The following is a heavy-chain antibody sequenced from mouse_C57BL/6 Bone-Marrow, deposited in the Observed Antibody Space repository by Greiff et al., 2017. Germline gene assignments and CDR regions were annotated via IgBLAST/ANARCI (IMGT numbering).Heavy chain of an antibody. J-gene: IGHJ2*01. D-gene: IGHD3-2*02. CDR3: ASEEQIRNYFDY. Sequence: QVQLQQPGAELVKPGASVKLSCKASGYTFTSYWMQWVKQRPGQGLEWIGSIDPSDSYTNYNQKFKDKATLTVDTSSSTAYMQLSSLTSEDSAVYYCASEEQIRNYFDYWGQGTILTVCS. CDR1: GYTFTSYW. CDR2: IDPSDSYT. V-gene: IGHV1-50*01.